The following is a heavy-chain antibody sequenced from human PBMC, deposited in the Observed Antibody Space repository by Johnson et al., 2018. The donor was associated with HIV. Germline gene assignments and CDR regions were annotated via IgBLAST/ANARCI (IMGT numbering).Heavy chain of an antibody. Sequence: QVQLVESGGGVVQPGRSLRLSCAASGFTFSSYAMHWVRQAPGKGLEWVAVISYDGSNKYYADSVKGRFTISRDNSKNTLYLQMNSLRAEATAVYYCARDSIRELERPDGFDSWGQGTMVTVSS. CDR2: ISYDGSNK. V-gene: IGHV3-30*04. CDR3: ARDSIRELERPDGFDS. J-gene: IGHJ3*02. CDR1: GFTFSSYA. D-gene: IGHD3-3*01.